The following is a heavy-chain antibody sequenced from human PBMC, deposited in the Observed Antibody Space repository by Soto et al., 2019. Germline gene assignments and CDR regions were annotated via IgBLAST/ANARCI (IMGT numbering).Heavy chain of an antibody. CDR1: GFIFNTYS. Sequence: GGSLRLSCAASGFIFNTYSMNWVRQAPWKGLEWVSYVSGSSRTIFYADSVRGRFTISRDNANNSTYLQMVSLRDEDTAVYYCARRLSRRTGRCDCWGRGTLVPV. V-gene: IGHV3-48*02. J-gene: IGHJ4*02. CDR2: VSGSSRTI. CDR3: ARRLSRRTGRCDC. D-gene: IGHD3-10*01.